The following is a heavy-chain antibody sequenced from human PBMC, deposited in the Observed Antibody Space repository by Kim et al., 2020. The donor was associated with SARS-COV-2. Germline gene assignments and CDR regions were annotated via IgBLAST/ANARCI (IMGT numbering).Heavy chain of an antibody. CDR2: ISYDGSNK. J-gene: IGHJ6*02. D-gene: IGHD3-10*01. V-gene: IGHV3-30*18. CDR1: GFTFSSYG. CDR3: AKESGSGSYYAWTYYYYGMDV. Sequence: GGSLRLSCAASGFTFSSYGMHWVRQAPGKGLEWVAVISYDGSNKYYADSVKGRFTISRDNSNNTRYLQMNSLRAEDTAVYYCAKESGSGSYYAWTYYYYGMDVWGQGTTVTVSS.